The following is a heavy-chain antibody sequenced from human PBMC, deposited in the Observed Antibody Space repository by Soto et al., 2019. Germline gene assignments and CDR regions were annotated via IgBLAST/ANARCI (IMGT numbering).Heavy chain of an antibody. Sequence: QVQLVQSGAEVKKPGASVKVSCKASGYTFTSYYMHWVRQAPGQGLEWMGIINPSGGSTSYAQKFKGRVTMTRDTSTSTVYMELSSLRSEDTAVYYCARVEGSRGIPFDIWGQGTMVTVSS. CDR3: ARVEGSRGIPFDI. D-gene: IGHD5-18*01. V-gene: IGHV1-46*01. J-gene: IGHJ3*02. CDR1: GYTFTSYY. CDR2: INPSGGST.